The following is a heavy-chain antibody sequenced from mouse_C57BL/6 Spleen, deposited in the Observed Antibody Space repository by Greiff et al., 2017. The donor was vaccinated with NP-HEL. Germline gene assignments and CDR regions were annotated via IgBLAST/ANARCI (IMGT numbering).Heavy chain of an antibody. J-gene: IGHJ2*01. CDR2: ISNGGGST. D-gene: IGHD2-4*01. Sequence: DVKLVESGGGLVQPGGSLKLSCAASGFTFSDYYMYWVRQTPEKRLEWVAYISNGGGSTYYPDTVKGRFTISRDNAKNTLYLQMSRLKSEDTAMYYCARRGYDYDVGFLDYWGQGTTLTVSS. CDR3: ARRGYDYDVGFLDY. V-gene: IGHV5-12*01. CDR1: GFTFSDYY.